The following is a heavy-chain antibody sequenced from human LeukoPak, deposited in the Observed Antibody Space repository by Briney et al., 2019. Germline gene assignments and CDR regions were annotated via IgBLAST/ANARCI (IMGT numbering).Heavy chain of an antibody. D-gene: IGHD3-10*01. J-gene: IGHJ4*02. Sequence: ASVKVSCKASGYTFTSYGISWVRQAPGQGLEWMGWISAYNGNTNYAQKLQGRVTMTTDTSTSTAYMELRSLRSDDTAVYYCARHAPYYYGSGSYSHSDYWGQGTLVTVSS. CDR3: ARHAPYYYGSGSYSHSDY. V-gene: IGHV1-18*01. CDR1: GYTFTSYG. CDR2: ISAYNGNT.